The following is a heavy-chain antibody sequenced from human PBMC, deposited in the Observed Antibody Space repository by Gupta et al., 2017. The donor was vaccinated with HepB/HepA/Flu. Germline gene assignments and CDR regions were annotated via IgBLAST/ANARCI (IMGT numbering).Heavy chain of an antibody. CDR1: GGSFSGND. D-gene: IGHD1/OR15-1a*01. J-gene: IGHJ4*02. CDR2: INPGGIA. CDR3: ARGPLTGTTRQFDD. Sequence: QVQLQQWGAGLLKPSETLSLICAVHGGSFSGNDWSWVRQSPEKGLEWIGEINPGGIAKYNPSLKSRVTMSRDTSKNHLALKLGSVTAADTAVYYCARGPLTGTTRQFDDWGQGTQVTVSS. V-gene: IGHV4-34*01.